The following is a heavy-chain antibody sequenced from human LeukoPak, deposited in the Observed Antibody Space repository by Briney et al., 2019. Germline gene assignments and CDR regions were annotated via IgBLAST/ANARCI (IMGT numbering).Heavy chain of an antibody. D-gene: IGHD6-13*01. J-gene: IGHJ1*01. CDR2: IKSDGSLK. Sequence: HPGGSLRLSCAASGFTFSSYCMNWVRQAPGKGLEWVSFIKSDGSLKYYVDSVKGRFTISRDNAKNLLFLQMNGLRADCTAINYWARAAYSSSRPEYFQHWGQGTLVTVSS. V-gene: IGHV3-7*04. CDR1: GFTFSSYC. CDR3: ARAAYSSSRPEYFQH.